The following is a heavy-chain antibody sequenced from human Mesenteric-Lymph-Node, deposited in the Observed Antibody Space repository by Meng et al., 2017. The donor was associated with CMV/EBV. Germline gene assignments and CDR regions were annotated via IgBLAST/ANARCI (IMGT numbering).Heavy chain of an antibody. CDR2: ISAYNGNT. J-gene: IGHJ1*01. V-gene: IGHV1-18*01. D-gene: IGHD6-13*01. CDR1: GYTFTSYG. Sequence: KASGYTFTSYGISWVRQAPGQGLEWMGWISAYNGNTNYAQKFRGRVTMTTDTSTSTAYLELRSLRSDDTAVYYCARDQQLLPAEDFQHWGPGTLVTVSS. CDR3: ARDQQLLPAEDFQH.